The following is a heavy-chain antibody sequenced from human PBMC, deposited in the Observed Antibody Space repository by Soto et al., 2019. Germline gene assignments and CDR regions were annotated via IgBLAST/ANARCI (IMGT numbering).Heavy chain of an antibody. Sequence: PSETLSLTCIVSGESISSSSYYWGWIRQPPGKGLEWIGSIYYSGRTYYNPSFKSRDTISIDTSKNQFSLKLSSVTATDTAVYYCARQRTTVVTQAYFDHWGQAALVTVSS. CDR2: IYYSGRT. CDR1: GESISSSSYY. J-gene: IGHJ4*02. D-gene: IGHD2-21*02. V-gene: IGHV4-39*01. CDR3: ARQRTTVVTQAYFDH.